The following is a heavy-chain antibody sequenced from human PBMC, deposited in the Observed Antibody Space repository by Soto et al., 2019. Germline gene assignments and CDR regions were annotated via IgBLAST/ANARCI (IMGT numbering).Heavy chain of an antibody. CDR2: IWYDGSNK. CDR1: GFTFSSYG. D-gene: IGHD3-10*01. V-gene: IGHV3-33*01. Sequence: GGSLRLSCAASGFTFSSYGMHGVRQAPGKGLEWVAVIWYDGSNKYYADSVKGRFTISRDNSKNTLYLQMNSLRAEDTAVYYCAIDAKLWFGEPRPYYYYGMDVWGQGTTVTVSS. CDR3: AIDAKLWFGEPRPYYYYGMDV. J-gene: IGHJ6*02.